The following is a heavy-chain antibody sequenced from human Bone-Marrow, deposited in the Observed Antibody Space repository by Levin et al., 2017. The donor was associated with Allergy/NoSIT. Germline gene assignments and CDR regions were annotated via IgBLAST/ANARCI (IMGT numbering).Heavy chain of an antibody. CDR2: ITAYNASR. V-gene: IGHV1-18*01. J-gene: IGHJ4*02. CDR1: GYTFTNYG. D-gene: IGHD3-22*01. CDR3: ARFYYDTSGNYKY. Sequence: GESLKISCTASGYTFTNYGISWVRQAPGQGLEWMGWITAYNASRNYAQKLQGRVTMTTDTSTSTAYMELRSLRSYDTAVYYCARFYYDTSGNYKYWGQGTLVTVSS.